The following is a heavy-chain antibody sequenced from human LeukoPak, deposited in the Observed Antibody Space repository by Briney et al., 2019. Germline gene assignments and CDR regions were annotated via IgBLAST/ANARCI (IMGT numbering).Heavy chain of an antibody. CDR3: ARDSVQRRFGEVWFDP. D-gene: IGHD3-10*01. CDR1: GFTFSSYG. Sequence: GGSLRLSCAASGFTFSSYGMHWVRQAPGKGLEWVAVIWYDGSNKYYADSVKGRFTISRDNSKNTLYLQMNSLRAEDTAVYYCARDSVQRRFGEVWFDPWGQETLVTVSS. J-gene: IGHJ5*02. V-gene: IGHV3-33*01. CDR2: IWYDGSNK.